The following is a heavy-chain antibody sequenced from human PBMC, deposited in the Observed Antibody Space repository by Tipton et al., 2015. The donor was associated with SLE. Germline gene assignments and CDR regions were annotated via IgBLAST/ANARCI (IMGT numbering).Heavy chain of an antibody. CDR3: ATDRGIAAAGEYFQH. V-gene: IGHV1-46*02. CDR1: GYTVNTHF. J-gene: IGHJ1*01. CDR2: ISPSGDGG. Sequence: QSGPEVKKPGASVKVSCKASGYTVNTHFIHWVRQAPGQGLDWMGVISPSGDGGSYSQNLQGRVTVTRDTSTSTVYMELSSLRSDDTAVYYCATDRGIAAAGEYFQHWGQGTLVTVSS. D-gene: IGHD6-13*01.